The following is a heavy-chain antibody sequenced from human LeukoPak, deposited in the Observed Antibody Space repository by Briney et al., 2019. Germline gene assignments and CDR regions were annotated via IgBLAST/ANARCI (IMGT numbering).Heavy chain of an antibody. V-gene: IGHV1-69*05. CDR1: GGTFSSYA. D-gene: IGHD3-9*01. CDR2: IIPIFGTA. CDR3: ARGVPGYDILTGYYGGYYYYYMDV. J-gene: IGHJ6*03. Sequence: ASVKVSCTASGGTFSSYAISWVRQAPGQGLEWMGGIIPIFGTANYAQKFQGRVTITTDESTSTAYMELSSLRSEDTAVYYCARGVPGYDILTGYYGGYYYYYMDVWGKGTTVTVSS.